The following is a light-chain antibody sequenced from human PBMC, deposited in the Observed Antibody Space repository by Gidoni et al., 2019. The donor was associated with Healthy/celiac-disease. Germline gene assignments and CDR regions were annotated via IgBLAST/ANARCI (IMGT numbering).Light chain of an antibody. CDR1: QSVSSSY. V-gene: IGKV3-20*01. CDR3: QQYGSSALT. J-gene: IGKJ4*01. Sequence: EIVLTQSPGTLSLSPGERATLSCRASQSVSSSYLAWYQQKPGQAPRLLIYGASSRATGIPDRFSCSGSGTDFTLTISRLEPDDFAVYYCQQYGSSALTFGGGTKVEIK. CDR2: GAS.